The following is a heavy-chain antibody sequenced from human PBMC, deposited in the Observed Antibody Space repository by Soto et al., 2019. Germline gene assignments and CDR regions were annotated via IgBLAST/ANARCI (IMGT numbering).Heavy chain of an antibody. J-gene: IGHJ5*02. V-gene: IGHV1-69*01. CDR1: AGHFPHYG. D-gene: IGHD1-1*01. Sequence: QVQLVQSGPEVRVPGSSVKVSCTASAGHFPHYGLSCVRQAPGQGLEWIGGIIPVLASTTYAQNFQGRVSIIADASANTLYMELGSLRSYDTSVYYCACNWANSQKIWLDTWGQGTLVTVSS. CDR2: IIPVLAST. CDR3: ACNWANSQKIWLDT.